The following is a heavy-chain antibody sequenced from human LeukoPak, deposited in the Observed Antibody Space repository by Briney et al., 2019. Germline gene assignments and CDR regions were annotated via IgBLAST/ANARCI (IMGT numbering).Heavy chain of an antibody. CDR3: ASSIGNY. CDR1: GVSIRSYY. J-gene: IGHJ4*02. CDR2: ISNSGTT. D-gene: IGHD2/OR15-2a*01. Sequence: SSETLSLTCTVSGVSIRSYYWSWIRQSPGKGLEWIGHISNSGTTNYNPSLKNRVTISVDTSGNQFSLKLTSVTAADTAVYYCASSIGNYWGQGTLVTVSS. V-gene: IGHV4-59*01.